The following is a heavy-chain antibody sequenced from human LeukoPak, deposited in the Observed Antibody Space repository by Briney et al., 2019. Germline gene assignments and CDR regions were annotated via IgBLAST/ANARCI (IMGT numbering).Heavy chain of an antibody. CDR3: ARAPPYYDILTGPIWGAFDI. CDR2: IYSSGNT. V-gene: IGHV4-39*07. CDR1: GASISSNNYY. J-gene: IGHJ3*02. D-gene: IGHD3-9*01. Sequence: SETLSLTCTVSGASISSNNYYWGWVRQPPGKGLEWIGNIYSSGNTYYNASLKSRVTIYIDTSKNQFSLKLSSVTAADTAVYYCARAPPYYDILTGPIWGAFDIWGQGTMVTVSS.